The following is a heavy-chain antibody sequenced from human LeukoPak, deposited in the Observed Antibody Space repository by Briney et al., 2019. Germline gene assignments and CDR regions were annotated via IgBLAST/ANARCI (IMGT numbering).Heavy chain of an antibody. Sequence: GGSLRLSCAASGFTFSSYWMHWVRQAPGKGLVWVSRINIDGSSTSYADSVKGRFPILRDNAKNTVYLQMNSLRAEDTAVYYCARVGVRHRGQALAAADPFDYWGQGTLVTVSS. CDR2: INIDGSST. D-gene: IGHD6-13*01. V-gene: IGHV3-74*01. J-gene: IGHJ4*02. CDR3: ARVGVRHRGQALAAADPFDY. CDR1: GFTFSSYW.